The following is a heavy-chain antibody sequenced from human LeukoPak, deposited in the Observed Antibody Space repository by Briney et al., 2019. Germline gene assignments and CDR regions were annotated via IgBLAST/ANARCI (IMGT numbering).Heavy chain of an antibody. CDR1: GFTFSSYA. D-gene: IGHD2-15*01. J-gene: IGHJ4*02. CDR3: AREPRGVCSGGSCYSD. V-gene: IGHV3-30*04. CDR2: ISYDGSNK. Sequence: GGSLRLSCAASGFTFSSYAMHWVRQAPGKGLEWVAVISYDGSNKYYADSVKGRFTISRDNSKNTLYLHVNSLRPEDTAVYYCAREPRGVCSGGSCYSDWGQGTLVTVSS.